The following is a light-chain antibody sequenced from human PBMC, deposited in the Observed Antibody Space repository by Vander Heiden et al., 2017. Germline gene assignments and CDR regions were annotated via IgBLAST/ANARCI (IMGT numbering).Light chain of an antibody. CDR2: AAS. Sequence: DIQMTQSPSSLSASVGDRVTITCRASQGISNYLAWYQQKPGKVPKLLIYAASTLQSGIPARFSGSGSGTDFTLTISSLQPEDVAAYYCQKYNNAPWTFGQGTKVDIK. V-gene: IGKV1-27*01. CDR3: QKYNNAPWT. CDR1: QGISNY. J-gene: IGKJ1*01.